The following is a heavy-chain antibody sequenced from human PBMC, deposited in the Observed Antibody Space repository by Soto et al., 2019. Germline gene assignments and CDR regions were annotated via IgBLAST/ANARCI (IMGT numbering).Heavy chain of an antibody. J-gene: IGHJ4*02. V-gene: IGHV1-18*01. D-gene: IGHD3-16*01. Sequence: QVQLLQSGPEVKEPGASVKVSCKASGYTFTMFGISWVRQAPGQGLESMAWTSTQIANPTYSQKFQGRLTLTTDTSTNTAYMELAGLTSDDTAVYFCARRTDYGDYWGQGSLVTVSS. CDR2: TSTQIANP. CDR1: GYTFTMFG. CDR3: ARRTDYGDY.